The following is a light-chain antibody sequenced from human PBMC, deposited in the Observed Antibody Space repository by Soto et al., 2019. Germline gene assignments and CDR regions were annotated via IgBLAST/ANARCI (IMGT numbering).Light chain of an antibody. V-gene: IGKV1-5*01. J-gene: IGKJ1*01. CDR3: QHYNSYSEA. CDR1: QSISSW. Sequence: IQITQSPSTLSASVGDRVTITCRASQSISSWLAWYQQKPGKAPKLLIYDASSLESGVPPRFSGRGSGTEFTLTISSLQPDDFATYYCQHYNSYSEAFGQGTKVDIK. CDR2: DAS.